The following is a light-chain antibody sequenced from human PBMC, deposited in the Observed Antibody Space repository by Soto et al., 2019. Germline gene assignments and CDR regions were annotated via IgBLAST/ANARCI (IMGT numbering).Light chain of an antibody. Sequence: DIVMTQSPATLSVSPVERAPLSCKATQSVSRNLAWHQQKPGQAPRVFIYGASTRDTGIPDRFSGSGSGTDCTLTISRLEPADFAVDDCQQFSSYTLTFGGGTKVDIK. CDR2: GAS. CDR3: QQFSSYTLT. CDR1: QSVSRN. V-gene: IGKV3-15*01. J-gene: IGKJ4*02.